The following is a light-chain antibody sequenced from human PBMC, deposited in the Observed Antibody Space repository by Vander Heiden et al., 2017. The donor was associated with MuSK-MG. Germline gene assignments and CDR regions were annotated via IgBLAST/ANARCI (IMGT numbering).Light chain of an antibody. CDR2: DAS. V-gene: IGKV1-39*01. Sequence: IQMTQSPSSLSASVGDRVTITCRASQSISSYLNWYQQKPGKAPKPLIYDASTLQTWVPSRFSGSGSGTEFTLTISRLQPEDFATYYCQQSDSTPKTFGQGTKVEIK. J-gene: IGKJ1*01. CDR3: QQSDSTPKT. CDR1: QSISSY.